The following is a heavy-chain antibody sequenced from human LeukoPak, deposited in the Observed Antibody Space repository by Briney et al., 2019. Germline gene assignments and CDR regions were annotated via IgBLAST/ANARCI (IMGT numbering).Heavy chain of an antibody. J-gene: IGHJ5*02. V-gene: IGHV3-23*01. Sequence: GGSLRLSCAASGFTFSSYAKSWVRQAPGKGLEWVSAISGSGGSTYYADSVKGRFTISRDNSKNTLYLQMNSLRAEDTAVYYCAKDRGVGYCSSTSCYNWLDPWGQGTLVTVSS. CDR2: ISGSGGST. CDR1: GFTFSSYA. D-gene: IGHD2-2*01. CDR3: AKDRGVGYCSSTSCYNWLDP.